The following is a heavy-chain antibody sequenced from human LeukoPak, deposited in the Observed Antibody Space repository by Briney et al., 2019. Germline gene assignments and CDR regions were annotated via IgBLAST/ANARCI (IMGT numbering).Heavy chain of an antibody. CDR2: ISGGSEST. CDR3: AKGWTAVGS. V-gene: IGHV3-23*01. D-gene: IGHD1-26*01. J-gene: IGHJ5*02. Sequence: GGSLRLSCVASGFTLSIYTMTWVRQAPGEGLEWVSGISGGSESTYYADSVKGRFTISRDNSKNTLYMEMNNLRGADTAVYYCAKGWTAVGSWGQGTRVTVSS. CDR1: GFTLSIYT.